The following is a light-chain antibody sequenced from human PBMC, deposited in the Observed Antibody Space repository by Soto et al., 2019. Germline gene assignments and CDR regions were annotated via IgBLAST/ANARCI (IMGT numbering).Light chain of an antibody. CDR2: GAS. CDR1: QSISTSS. CDR3: QQCGSAPLT. V-gene: IGKV3-20*01. Sequence: EIVLTQSPGTLSLSPGERATLNCRASQSISTSSLAWYRQKPGQAPRLLIYGASSRATGVPDRFSGSGSGTDFILTISRLEPEDFAVYYCQQCGSAPLTFGQGTKVDIK. J-gene: IGKJ1*01.